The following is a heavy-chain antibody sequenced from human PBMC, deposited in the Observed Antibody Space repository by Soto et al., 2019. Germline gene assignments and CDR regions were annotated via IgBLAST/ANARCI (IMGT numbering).Heavy chain of an antibody. CDR3: AGSGYYPNYFDY. D-gene: IGHD3-22*01. V-gene: IGHV4-34*01. Sequence: SETLSLTCEVYGGSFSGYFWTWIRQAPGKGLEWIGETNHRGSTNYNPSLTSRVTISVDTSKSQFSLKLSSVTAADTAVYYCAGSGYYPNYFDYWGQGTLVTVSS. J-gene: IGHJ4*02. CDR2: TNHRGST. CDR1: GGSFSGYF.